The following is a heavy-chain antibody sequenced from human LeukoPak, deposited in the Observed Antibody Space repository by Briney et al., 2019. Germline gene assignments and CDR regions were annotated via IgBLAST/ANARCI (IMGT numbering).Heavy chain of an antibody. CDR2: ISYDGSNK. Sequence: GRSLRLSCAASGFTFSSYAMHWVRQAPGKGLEWVAVISYDGSNKYYADSVKGRFTTSRDNSKNTLYLQMNSLRAEDTAVYYCARGPPGYYYYYMDVWGKGTTVTVSS. J-gene: IGHJ6*03. CDR1: GFTFSSYA. CDR3: ARGPPGYYYYYMDV. V-gene: IGHV3-30*04.